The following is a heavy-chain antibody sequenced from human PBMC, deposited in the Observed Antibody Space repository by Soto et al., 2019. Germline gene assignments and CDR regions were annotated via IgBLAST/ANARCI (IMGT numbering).Heavy chain of an antibody. CDR3: ARGVVKRSRGVIWTKGWFDP. CDR2: INHSGST. J-gene: IGHJ5*02. V-gene: IGHV4-34*01. D-gene: IGHD3-10*01. Sequence: SETLSLTFAVYGGSFNGYYWSWIRQPPGKGLEWIGEINHSGSTNYDPSLKSRVTISVDTSKNQFSLKLSSVTAADTAVYYCARGVVKRSRGVIWTKGWFDPWGQGTLVTVSS. CDR1: GGSFNGYY.